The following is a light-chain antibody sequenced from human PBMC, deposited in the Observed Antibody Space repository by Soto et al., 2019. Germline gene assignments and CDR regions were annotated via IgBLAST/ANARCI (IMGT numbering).Light chain of an antibody. J-gene: IGKJ4*01. CDR3: KQRTGS. CDR2: DAS. V-gene: IGKV3D-20*02. CDR1: QSLSSLLGGDY. Sequence: IVLTQSPVTLSLSPVDRATLSCRASQSLSSLLGGDYLSWYQQKPGQAPRLLISDASSRATGIPARFNGSEFGTDITRTISRLVPEDFGVYYCKQRTGSFGGGTKVDI.